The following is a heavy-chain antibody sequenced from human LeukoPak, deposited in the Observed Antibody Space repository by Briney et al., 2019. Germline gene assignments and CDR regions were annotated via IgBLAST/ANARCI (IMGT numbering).Heavy chain of an antibody. Sequence: GGSLRLSCAASGFTFSSYAMHWVRQAPGKGLEWVAVISYDGSNKYYADSAKGRFTVSRDNSKNTLYLQMNSLTPGDTAVYYCAKDPDRSGSFDSWGQGTLVTVSS. J-gene: IGHJ4*02. CDR3: AKDPDRSGSFDS. CDR2: ISYDGSNK. CDR1: GFTFSSYA. V-gene: IGHV3-30*04. D-gene: IGHD3-22*01.